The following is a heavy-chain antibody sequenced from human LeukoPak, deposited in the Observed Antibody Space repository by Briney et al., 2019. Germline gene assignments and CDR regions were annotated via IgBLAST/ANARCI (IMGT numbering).Heavy chain of an antibody. CDR2: IYSGGST. Sequence: GGSLRLSCAASGFTVSSNYVSWVRQAPGKGLEWVSVIYSGGSTYYADSVKGRFTISRDNSKNTLYLQMNSLRAEDTAVYYCARDYYGSGSYDYWGQGTLVTVSS. V-gene: IGHV3-53*01. D-gene: IGHD3-10*01. CDR1: GFTVSSNY. J-gene: IGHJ4*02. CDR3: ARDYYGSGSYDY.